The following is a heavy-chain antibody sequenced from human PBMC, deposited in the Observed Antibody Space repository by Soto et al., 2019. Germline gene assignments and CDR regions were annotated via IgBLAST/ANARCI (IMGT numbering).Heavy chain of an antibody. J-gene: IGHJ4*02. V-gene: IGHV4-39*01. CDR2: IYHSGTT. CDR3: ARHVPNSAVAAEY. Sequence: QLQLQESGPGLVKPSETLSLTCTVSGGSISSSTYYWGWIRQPPGKGLEWIGSIYHSGTTHYNPSLKRRVSVSADTSNNQFSLKLSSVTAADTAVYYCARHVPNSAVAAEYWSQGTLVTVSS. CDR1: GGSISSSTYY. D-gene: IGHD6-19*01.